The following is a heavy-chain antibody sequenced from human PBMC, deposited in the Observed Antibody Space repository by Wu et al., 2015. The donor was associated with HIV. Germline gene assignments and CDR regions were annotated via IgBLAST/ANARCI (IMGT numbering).Heavy chain of an antibody. Sequence: QVQLVQSGAEVKKPGSSVRVSCKASGGTFSSYGFSWVRQAPGQGLEWMGWISPYNGNTNYAQKFKGRVTMTSDKYTSTAYLELRSLRSDDTAIYYCARGDYSSTSYYYYYMDVWGEGTTVTVSS. CDR1: GGTFSSYG. J-gene: IGHJ6*03. CDR2: ISPYNGNT. D-gene: IGHD2-2*01. CDR3: ARGDYSSTSYYYYYMDV. V-gene: IGHV1-18*01.